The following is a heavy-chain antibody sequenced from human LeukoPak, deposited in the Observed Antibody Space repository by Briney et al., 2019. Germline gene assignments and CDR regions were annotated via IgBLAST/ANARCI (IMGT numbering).Heavy chain of an antibody. CDR3: AKTLVPSGIYHEDFFDY. CDR1: GFTFTSYA. CDR2: ISGSGVST. Sequence: GGALRLSCAISGFTFTSYAMTWFRQAPGEGLEWVTSISGSGVSTYYADSVRGRFTISRDISKNTLYLQMNSLRAEDTALYYCAKTLVPSGIYHEDFFDYWGQGTLVTVSS. D-gene: IGHD1-26*01. J-gene: IGHJ4*02. V-gene: IGHV3-23*01.